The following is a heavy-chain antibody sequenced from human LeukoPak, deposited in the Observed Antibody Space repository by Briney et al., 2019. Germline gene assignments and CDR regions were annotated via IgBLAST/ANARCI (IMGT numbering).Heavy chain of an antibody. D-gene: IGHD2-2*01. Sequence: ASVKVSCKASGYTFTSCGISWVRQAPGQGLEWMGWISAYNGNTNYAQKLQGRVTMTTDTSTSTAYMELGSLRSDDTAVYYCARVRSTPYCSSTSCYEGYFDYWGQGTLVTVSS. J-gene: IGHJ4*02. CDR3: ARVRSTPYCSSTSCYEGYFDY. CDR1: GYTFTSCG. CDR2: ISAYNGNT. V-gene: IGHV1-18*04.